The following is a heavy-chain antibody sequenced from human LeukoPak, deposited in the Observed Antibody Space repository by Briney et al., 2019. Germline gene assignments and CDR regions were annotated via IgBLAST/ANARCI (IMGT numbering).Heavy chain of an antibody. CDR1: GFTFSSYS. V-gene: IGHV3-48*01. J-gene: IGHJ4*02. D-gene: IGHD5-18*01. Sequence: GGSLRLSCAASGFTFSSYSMNWVRQAPGKGLEWVSCISSSSSTIYYADSVKGRFTISRDNAKNSLYLQMNSLRAEDTAVYYCARDTAMANELTPFDYWGQGTLVTVSS. CDR2: ISSSSSTI. CDR3: ARDTAMANELTPFDY.